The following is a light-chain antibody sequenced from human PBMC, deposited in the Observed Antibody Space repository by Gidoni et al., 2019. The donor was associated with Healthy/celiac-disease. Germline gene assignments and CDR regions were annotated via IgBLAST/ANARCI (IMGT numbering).Light chain of an antibody. CDR1: QSVSSY. CDR2: DAS. CDR3: QQRSNWPPIT. J-gene: IGKJ5*01. V-gene: IGKV3-11*01. Sequence: EIVLTQSPATLSLSPGERATLSCRASQSVSSYLAWYQQKPGQAPTLLIYDASNSAPGIPARFSGSGSGTDFTLPISSLEPEDFAVYYCQQRSNWPPITFGQGTRLEIK.